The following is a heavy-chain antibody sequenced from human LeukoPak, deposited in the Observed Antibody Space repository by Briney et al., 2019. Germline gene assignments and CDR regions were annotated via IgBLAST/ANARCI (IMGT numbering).Heavy chain of an antibody. Sequence: PSETLSLTCTVSGGSISSYYWSWIRQPPGKGLEWIGYIYYSGSTNYNPSLKSRVTISVDTSKNQFSLKLSSVTAADTAVYYCARGFAVDCSSTSCSWNWLDPWGQGTLVTVSS. CDR2: IYYSGST. J-gene: IGHJ5*02. CDR1: GGSISSYY. V-gene: IGHV4-59*01. D-gene: IGHD2-2*01. CDR3: ARGFAVDCSSTSCSWNWLDP.